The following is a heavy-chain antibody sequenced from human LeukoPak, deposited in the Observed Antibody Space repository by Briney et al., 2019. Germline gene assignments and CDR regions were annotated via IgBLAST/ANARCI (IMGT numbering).Heavy chain of an antibody. V-gene: IGHV3-23*01. J-gene: IGHJ4*02. Sequence: GGSLRLSCAASGFGFSSYTMTWVRQAPGKGLEWVSIISDNGDYTYYADSVKGRFTISRDNSKNTVYLQMKSLRAEDTAIYYCAKSRGIYDESGWCTFDYWGQGTLVTVSS. CDR2: ISDNGDYT. CDR1: GFGFSSYT. D-gene: IGHD6-19*01. CDR3: AKSRGIYDESGWCTFDY.